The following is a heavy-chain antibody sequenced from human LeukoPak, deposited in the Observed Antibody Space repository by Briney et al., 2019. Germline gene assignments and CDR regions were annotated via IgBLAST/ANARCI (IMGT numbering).Heavy chain of an antibody. CDR3: ARLGAAVAGTYWFDP. CDR1: GGSFSGYY. J-gene: IGHJ5*02. CDR2: INHSGST. D-gene: IGHD6-19*01. V-gene: IGHV4-34*01. Sequence: PSETLSLTCAVYGGSFSGYYWSWIRQPPGKGLEWIGEINHSGSTNYNPSLKSRVTISVDTSKNQFSLKLSSVTAADTAVYYCARLGAAVAGTYWFDPWGQGTLVTVSS.